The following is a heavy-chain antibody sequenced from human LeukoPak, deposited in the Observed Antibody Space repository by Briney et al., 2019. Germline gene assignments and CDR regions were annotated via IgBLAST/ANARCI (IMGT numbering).Heavy chain of an antibody. D-gene: IGHD1-26*01. CDR2: INHSGST. Sequence: SETLSLTCAVYGGSFSGYYWSWIRQHPGKGLEWIGEINHSGSTNYNPSLKSRVTISVETSKNQFSLKLSSVTAADTAVYYCAGSSRGFDYWGQGTLVTVSS. CDR3: AGSSRGFDY. V-gene: IGHV4-34*01. J-gene: IGHJ4*02. CDR1: GGSFSGYY.